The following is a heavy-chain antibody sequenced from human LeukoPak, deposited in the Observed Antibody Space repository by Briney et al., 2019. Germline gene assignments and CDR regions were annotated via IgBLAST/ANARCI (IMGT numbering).Heavy chain of an antibody. J-gene: IGHJ6*03. D-gene: IGHD6-13*01. CDR2: IYYSGST. Sequence: SETLSLTCTVSGGSISSYYWSWIRQPPGKGLEWIGYIYYSGSTNYNPSLKSRVTISVDTSKNQFSLKLSSVTAADTAVYYCARDAAAAGYYYYYYMDVWGKGTTVTVSS. V-gene: IGHV4-59*01. CDR1: GGSISSYY. CDR3: ARDAAAAGYYYYYYMDV.